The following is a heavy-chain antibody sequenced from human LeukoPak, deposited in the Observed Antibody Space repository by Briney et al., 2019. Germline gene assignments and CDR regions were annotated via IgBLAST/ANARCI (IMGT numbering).Heavy chain of an antibody. CDR3: ASYYGSGSYYSAYYFDY. D-gene: IGHD3-10*01. V-gene: IGHV4-34*01. CDR2: INHSGST. CDR1: GGSFSGYY. J-gene: IGHJ4*02. Sequence: SGTLSLTCAVYGGSFSGYYWSWIRQPPGKGLEWIGEINHSGSTNYNPSLKSRVTISVDTSKNQFSLKLSSVTAADTAVYYCASYYGSGSYYSAYYFDYWGQGTLVTVSS.